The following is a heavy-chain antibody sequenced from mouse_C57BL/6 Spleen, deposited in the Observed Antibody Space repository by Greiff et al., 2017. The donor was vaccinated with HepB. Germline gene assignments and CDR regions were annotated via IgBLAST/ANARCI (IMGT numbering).Heavy chain of an antibody. CDR3: ARSRQRSAWFAY. J-gene: IGHJ3*01. Sequence: VQLQQSGPELVKPGASVKISCKASGYAFSSSWMNWVKQRPGKGLEWIGRIYPGDGDTNYNGKFKGKATLTADKSSSTAYMQLSSLTSEDSAVYFCARSRQRSAWFAYWGQGTLVTVSA. V-gene: IGHV1-82*01. CDR1: GYAFSSSW. CDR2: IYPGDGDT. D-gene: IGHD6-1*01.